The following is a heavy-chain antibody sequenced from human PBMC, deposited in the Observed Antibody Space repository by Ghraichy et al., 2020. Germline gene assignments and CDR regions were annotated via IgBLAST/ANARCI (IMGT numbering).Heavy chain of an antibody. CDR2: IYYSGNT. Sequence: SETLSLTCTVSGGSFNSGRYYWGWIRQPPGKGLEWIGSIYYSGNTYYNPSLKGRLTISVDRSKNQFSLKLSSVTAADTAVYYCARRGYDILTGYWGFDYWGQGTLVTVSS. J-gene: IGHJ4*01. D-gene: IGHD3-9*01. V-gene: IGHV4-39*01. CDR3: ARRGYDILTGYWGFDY. CDR1: GGSFNSGRYY.